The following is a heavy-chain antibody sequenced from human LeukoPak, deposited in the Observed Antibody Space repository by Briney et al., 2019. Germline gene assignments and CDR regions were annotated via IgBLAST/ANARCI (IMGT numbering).Heavy chain of an antibody. CDR2: IYYSGST. V-gene: IGHV4-59*01. D-gene: IGHD3-3*01. CDR1: GGSISSYY. J-gene: IGHJ6*03. Sequence: SETLSLTCTVSGGSISSYYWSWIRQPPGKGLEWIGYIYYSGSTNYNPSLKSRVTISVDTPKNQFSLKLSSVTAADTAVYYCARGQGDYDFWSGYPYYYYYMDVWGKGTTVTVSS. CDR3: ARGQGDYDFWSGYPYYYYYMDV.